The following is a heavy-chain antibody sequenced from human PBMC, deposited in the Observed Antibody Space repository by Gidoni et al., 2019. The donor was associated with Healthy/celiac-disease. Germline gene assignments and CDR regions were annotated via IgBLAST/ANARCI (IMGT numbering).Heavy chain of an antibody. D-gene: IGHD3-3*01. J-gene: IGHJ4*02. CDR3: AKVDYDFWSGEFDY. CDR1: GFTFSSYA. V-gene: IGHV3-23*01. CDR2: ISGSGGST. Sequence: EVQLLESGGGLVQPGGSLRLSCAASGFTFSSYAMSWVRQAPGKGLEWVSAISGSGGSTYYADSVKGRFTISRDNAKNTRYLQMNSLRAEDTAVYYCAKVDYDFWSGEFDYWGQGTLVTVSS.